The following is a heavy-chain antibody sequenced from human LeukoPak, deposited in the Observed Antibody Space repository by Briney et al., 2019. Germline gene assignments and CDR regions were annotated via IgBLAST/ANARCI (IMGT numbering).Heavy chain of an antibody. D-gene: IGHD6-19*01. J-gene: IGHJ4*02. V-gene: IGHV1-46*01. CDR2: INPSGGST. Sequence: ASVKDSSKASGYTFTSYYMHWVRQAPGQGLEWMGIINPSGGSTSYAQKFQGRVTMTRDTSTSTVYMELSSLRSEDTAVYYCARGQRVYSSGRNIHYWGQGNLVTVSS. CDR3: ARGQRVYSSGRNIHY. CDR1: GYTFTSYY.